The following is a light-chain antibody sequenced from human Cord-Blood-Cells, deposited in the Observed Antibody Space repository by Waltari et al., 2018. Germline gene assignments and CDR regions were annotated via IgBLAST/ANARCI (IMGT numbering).Light chain of an antibody. CDR3: QQYYSTPFT. J-gene: IGKJ3*01. CDR1: QSVLYSSNNKNY. CDR2: WAS. V-gene: IGKV4-1*01. Sequence: DFVMSQSPVSLAVSLVHRATITFQSTQSVLYSSNNKNYLAWYQQKPGQPPKLLIYWASTRESGVPDRFSGSGSGTDFTLTISSLQAEDVAVYYCQQYYSTPFTFGPGTKVDIK.